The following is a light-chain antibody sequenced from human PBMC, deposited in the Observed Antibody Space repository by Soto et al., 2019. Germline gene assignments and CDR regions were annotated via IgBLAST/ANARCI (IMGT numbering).Light chain of an antibody. J-gene: IGKJ5*01. Sequence: EIVLTQSPGTLSLSPGERATLSCRASQSVSSSYLAWYQQRPGQAPRLLIYVVSNRATGTPDRFSGSGSGTDFTLTISRLEPEDYAVYYYQQYGSSPITFGQGTRLEI. CDR2: VVS. CDR1: QSVSSSY. V-gene: IGKV3-20*01. CDR3: QQYGSSPIT.